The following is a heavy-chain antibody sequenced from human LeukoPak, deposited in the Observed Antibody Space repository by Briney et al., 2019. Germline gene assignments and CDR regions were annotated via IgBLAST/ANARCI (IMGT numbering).Heavy chain of an antibody. V-gene: IGHV4-61*01. CDR2: IYYSGST. CDR1: GGSISSSSYY. CDR3: ARVGTYGSGSYLSWLDY. Sequence: SETLSLTCTVSGGSISSSSYYWSWIRQPPGKGLEWIGYIYYSGSTNYNPSLKSRVTISVDTSKNQFSLKLSSVTAADTAVYYCARVGTYGSGSYLSWLDYWGQGTLVTVSS. D-gene: IGHD3-10*01. J-gene: IGHJ4*02.